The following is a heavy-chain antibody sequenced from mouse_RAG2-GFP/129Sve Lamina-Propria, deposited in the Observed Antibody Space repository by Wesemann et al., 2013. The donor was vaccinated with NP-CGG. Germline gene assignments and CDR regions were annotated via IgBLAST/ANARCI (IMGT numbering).Heavy chain of an antibody. D-gene: IGHD2-4*01. CDR1: GFSFNTYA. V-gene: IGHV10-1*01. J-gene: IGHJ1*03. CDR3: VRQGDDYEWDWYFDV. CDR2: IRSKSNNYAT. Sequence: EVQLVESGGGLVQPKGSLKLSCAASGFSFNTYAMNWVRQAPGKGLEWVARIRSKSNNYATYYADSVKDRFTISRDDSESMLYLQMNNLKTEDTAMYYCVRQGDDYEWDWYFDVWGTGTTVTVSS.